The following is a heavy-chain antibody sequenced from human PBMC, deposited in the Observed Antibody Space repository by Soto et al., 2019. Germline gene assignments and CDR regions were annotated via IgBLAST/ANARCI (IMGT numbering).Heavy chain of an antibody. CDR1: GGSISSYY. CDR3: ARDSPHGHFDY. J-gene: IGHJ4*02. CDR2: IYYSGST. Sequence: SETLSLTCTVSGGSISSYYWSWIRQPPGKGLEWIGYIYYSGSTNYNPSLKSRVTISVDTSKNQFSLKLSSVTAADTAVYYCARDSPHGHFDYWGQGTLVTVSS. V-gene: IGHV4-59*01.